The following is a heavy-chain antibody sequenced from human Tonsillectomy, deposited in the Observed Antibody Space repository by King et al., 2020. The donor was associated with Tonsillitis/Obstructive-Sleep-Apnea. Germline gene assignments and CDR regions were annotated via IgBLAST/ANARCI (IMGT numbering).Heavy chain of an antibody. V-gene: IGHV3-9*01. J-gene: IGHJ3*02. D-gene: IGHD1-26*01. CDR2: ISWNSGSI. CDR1: GFTFDDYA. CDR3: AKDAGRIVRATHDAFDI. Sequence: VQLVESGGGLVQPGRSLRLSCAASGFTFDDYAMHWVRQAPGKGLEWVSGISWNSGSIGYADSVKGRFTISRENAKNSLYLRMNSLRAEGTALYYCAKDAGRIVRATHDAFDIWGQGTMVTVSS.